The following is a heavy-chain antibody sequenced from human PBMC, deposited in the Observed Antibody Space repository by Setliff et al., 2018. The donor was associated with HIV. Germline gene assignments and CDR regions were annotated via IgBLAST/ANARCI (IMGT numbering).Heavy chain of an antibody. J-gene: IGHJ5*02. CDR3: ARGFGSLDP. Sequence: PSETLSLTCSVSGASITSGIYYWAWIRQPAGKGLEFIVRVYFSGSTNYNPSLKSRVTISLDTSKNRFSLNLRSVTATDTAVYYCARGFGSLDPWGKGTLVTVSS. D-gene: IGHD1-26*01. V-gene: IGHV4-61*02. CDR2: VYFSGST. CDR1: GASITSGIYY.